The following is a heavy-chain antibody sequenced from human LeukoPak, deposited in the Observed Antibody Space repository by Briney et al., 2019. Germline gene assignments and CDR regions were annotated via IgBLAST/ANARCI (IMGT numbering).Heavy chain of an antibody. CDR2: VSASADST. CDR3: ARRPAIFMDGVYYYSMDV. D-gene: IGHD2-2*01. V-gene: IGHV3-23*01. J-gene: IGHJ6*02. Sequence: GGSLRLSCAASGFTFSSYAMSWVRQAPGKGLEWVSAVSASADSTYYADSVKGRFIISRDNSKNTLFLQMNSLRAEDTAVYYCARRPAIFMDGVYYYSMDVWGQGTTVTVSS. CDR1: GFTFSSYA.